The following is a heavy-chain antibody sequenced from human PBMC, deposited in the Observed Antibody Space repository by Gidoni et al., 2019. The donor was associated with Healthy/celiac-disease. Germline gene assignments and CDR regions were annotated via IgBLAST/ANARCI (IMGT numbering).Heavy chain of an antibody. CDR1: GFTFSSYA. CDR2: ISGSGGST. V-gene: IGHV3-23*01. J-gene: IGHJ6*02. D-gene: IGHD2-8*01. CDR3: AKKLLKDIVLIGGMDV. Sequence: EVQLLESGGGLVQPGGSLRLSCAASGFTFSSYAMSWVRQAPGKGLEWVSAISGSGGSTYYADSVKGRFTISRDNSKNTLYLQMNSLRAEDTAVYYCAKKLLKDIVLIGGMDVWGQGTTVTVSS.